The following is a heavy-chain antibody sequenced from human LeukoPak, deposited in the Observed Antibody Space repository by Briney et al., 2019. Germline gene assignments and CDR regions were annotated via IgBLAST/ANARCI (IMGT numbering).Heavy chain of an antibody. V-gene: IGHV3-21*04. CDR2: IRSSSSYI. Sequence: GGSLRLSCAASGFTFSSYSMNWVRQAPGKGLEWVSSIRSSSSYIYYADSVKGRFTISRDNSKNTLDLQMSSLRAEDTAVYYCAKGSTSSRPYYFDYWGQGALVTVSS. D-gene: IGHD2-2*01. CDR1: GFTFSSYS. J-gene: IGHJ4*02. CDR3: AKGSTSSRPYYFDY.